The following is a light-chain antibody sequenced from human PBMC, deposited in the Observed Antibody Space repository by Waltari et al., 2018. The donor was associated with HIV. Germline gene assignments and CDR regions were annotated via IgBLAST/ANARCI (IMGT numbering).Light chain of an antibody. CDR3: QVWDSSSDHPV. J-gene: IGLJ3*02. CDR1: TFGIKM. CDR2: DDT. V-gene: IGLV3-21*02. Sequence: SYVLPQPPPVSVAPGQTARLTLGGNTFGIKMVHWYQQKPGQAPGLVVYDDTDRPSGIPERFSGSKSGNTATLSVSRVEAGDEADYYCQVWDSSSDHPVFGGGTQLTVL.